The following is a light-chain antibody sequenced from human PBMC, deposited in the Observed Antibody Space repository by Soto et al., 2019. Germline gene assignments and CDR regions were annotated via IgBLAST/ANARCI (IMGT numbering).Light chain of an antibody. V-gene: IGKV3-20*01. CDR3: QQYGSSPRT. Sequence: EILLTQSPGTLSLSPGERDTLSCRASQSVSSSYLAWYQQKPGQAPRLIIYGASSRATGIPDRFSGSGSGTDFTLTISRLEPEDFAVYYCQQYGSSPRTFGQGTKVDIK. CDR1: QSVSSSY. J-gene: IGKJ1*01. CDR2: GAS.